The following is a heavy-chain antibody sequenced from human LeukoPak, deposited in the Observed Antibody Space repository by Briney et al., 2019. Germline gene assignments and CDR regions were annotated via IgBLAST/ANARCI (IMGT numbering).Heavy chain of an antibody. CDR1: GFTFSSYA. J-gene: IGHJ6*02. D-gene: IGHD3-3*01. CDR3: AKAADYDFWSGYYGDYYYYYGMDV. CDR2: ISGSGGST. Sequence: GGSLRLSCAASGFTFSSYAMSWVRQAPGKGLEWVSAISGSGGSTYYADSVKGRFTISRDNSKNTLYLQMNSLRAEDTAVYYCAKAADYDFWSGYYGDYYYYYGMDVWGQGTTVTVSS. V-gene: IGHV3-23*01.